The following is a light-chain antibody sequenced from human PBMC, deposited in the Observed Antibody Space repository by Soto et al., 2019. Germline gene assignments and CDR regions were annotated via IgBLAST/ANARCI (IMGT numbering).Light chain of an antibody. CDR2: GAS. CDR3: QQYDASPFT. J-gene: IGKJ3*01. V-gene: IGKV3-20*01. Sequence: EIVLTQSPGTLSLSPGERATLSCRASQSVSSSYLAWYQQKPGQAPRLLIYGASTRATAIPDRFSGSGSGTDFALTISRLEPEDFAMYYCQQYDASPFTFGPGTRVDIK. CDR1: QSVSSSY.